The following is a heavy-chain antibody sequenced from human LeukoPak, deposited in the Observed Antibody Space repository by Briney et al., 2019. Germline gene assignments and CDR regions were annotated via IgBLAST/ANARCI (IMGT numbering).Heavy chain of an antibody. CDR3: ARHYDWVSRFDH. D-gene: IGHD3-16*01. Sequence: SETLSLTCTVSGGSISSYYWSWIRQPPGKGLEWIGYIYYSGSTNYNPSLKSRVTISVDTSKNQFSLKLSSVTAADTAVYYCARHYDWVSRFDHWGQGTLVTVSS. CDR2: IYYSGST. V-gene: IGHV4-59*08. CDR1: GGSISSYY. J-gene: IGHJ4*02.